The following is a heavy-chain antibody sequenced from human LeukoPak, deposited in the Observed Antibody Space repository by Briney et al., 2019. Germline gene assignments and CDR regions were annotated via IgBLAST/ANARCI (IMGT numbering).Heavy chain of an antibody. V-gene: IGHV1-69*13. CDR1: EGTFSSYA. CDR2: IIPIFGTA. J-gene: IGHJ6*02. Sequence: SVKVSCKASEGTFSSYAISWVRQAPGQGLEWMGGIIPIFGTANYAQKFQGRVTITADESTSTAYMELSSLRSEDTAVYYCASHFDLKYYYGMDVWGQGTTVTVSS. D-gene: IGHD3-9*01. CDR3: ASHFDLKYYYGMDV.